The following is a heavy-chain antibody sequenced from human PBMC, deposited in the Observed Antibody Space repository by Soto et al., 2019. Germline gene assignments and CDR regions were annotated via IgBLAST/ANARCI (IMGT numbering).Heavy chain of an antibody. CDR3: VKQSGSASYYNVRSGGHFDS. J-gene: IGHJ4*02. CDR1: GFTFNNYG. V-gene: IGHV3-30*18. Sequence: GGSLRLCCAASGFTFNNYGMHWVRQAPGKGLEWVVVISFDGRNTYYVDSVKGRFTISRDNSKNTLYLEMTSLRAEDTAVYYCVKQSGSASYYNVRSGGHFDSWGQGT. D-gene: IGHD3-10*01. CDR2: ISFDGRNT.